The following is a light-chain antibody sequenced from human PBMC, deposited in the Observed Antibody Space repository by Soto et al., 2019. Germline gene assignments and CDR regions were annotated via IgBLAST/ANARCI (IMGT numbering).Light chain of an antibody. CDR1: SSNIGAGYD. CDR3: QFYDSSGSYV. Sequence: QLVLTQPPSVSGAPGQRVTISCTGSSSNIGAGYDVHWYQQLPGPAPKPLIYGTSNRPSGVPARFSGSKSGTSASLPIPGVQAEDEDDYYCQFYDSSGSYVFGTGTKVTVL. V-gene: IGLV1-40*01. CDR2: GTS. J-gene: IGLJ1*01.